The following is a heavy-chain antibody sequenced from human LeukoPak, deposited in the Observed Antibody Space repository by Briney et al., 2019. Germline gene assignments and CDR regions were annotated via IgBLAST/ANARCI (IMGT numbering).Heavy chain of an antibody. CDR3: AREGRYYYDSSGRDY. Sequence: PSETLSLTCAVYGGSFSGYYWSWIRQHPGEGLEWIGYIYYSGSTYYNPSLKSRVTISVDTSKNQFSLKLSSVTAADTAVYYCAREGRYYYDSSGRDYWGQGTLVTVSS. CDR1: GGSFSGYY. D-gene: IGHD3-22*01. V-gene: IGHV4-31*11. J-gene: IGHJ4*02. CDR2: IYYSGST.